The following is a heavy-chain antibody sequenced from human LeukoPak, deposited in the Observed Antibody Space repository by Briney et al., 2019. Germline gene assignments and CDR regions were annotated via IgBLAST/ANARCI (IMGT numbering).Heavy chain of an antibody. CDR3: AKDRHPGVAGSWYYFDY. CDR1: SFTLSSYG. D-gene: IGHD2-15*01. CDR2: IRNDGSNK. V-gene: IGHV3-30*02. Sequence: GSPRTSRATSSFTLSSYGLDLIRQAPGKGLGGVAFIRNDGSNKYYADSVKGRFTISRDNSKNTLYLQMNSLRADDTALYYCAKDRHPGVAGSWYYFDYWGQGTLVTVSS. J-gene: IGHJ4*02.